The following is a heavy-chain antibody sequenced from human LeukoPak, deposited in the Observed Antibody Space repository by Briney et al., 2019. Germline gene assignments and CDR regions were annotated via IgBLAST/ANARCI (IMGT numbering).Heavy chain of an antibody. CDR3: TRDRAHIVVVTAIPYYYGMDV. J-gene: IGHJ6*02. CDR2: IRSKAYGSTT. D-gene: IGHD2-21*02. Sequence: GGSLRLSCTASGFTFGDYAMSWVRQAPGKGLEWVGFIRSKAYGSTTEYAASVKGRFTISRDDSKSIAYLQMNSLKTEDTAVYYCTRDRAHIVVVTAIPYYYGMDVWGQGTTVTVSS. V-gene: IGHV3-49*04. CDR1: GFTFGDYA.